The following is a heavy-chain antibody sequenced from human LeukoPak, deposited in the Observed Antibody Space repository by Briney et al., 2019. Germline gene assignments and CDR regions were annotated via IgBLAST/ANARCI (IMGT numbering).Heavy chain of an antibody. Sequence: GGSLRLSCSASGFTFSKHAFHWFRKAPGKGLNWVSIITYDGSHKYYADSVKGRFTISRDDSNNTLFLQMNSLRPADTAVYYCARDQLFCSDGSCSAHNWFDPWGPGTLVTVSS. CDR3: ARDQLFCSDGSCSAHNWFDP. CDR2: ITYDGSHK. CDR1: GFTFSKHA. D-gene: IGHD6-13*01. J-gene: IGHJ5*02. V-gene: IGHV3-30*04.